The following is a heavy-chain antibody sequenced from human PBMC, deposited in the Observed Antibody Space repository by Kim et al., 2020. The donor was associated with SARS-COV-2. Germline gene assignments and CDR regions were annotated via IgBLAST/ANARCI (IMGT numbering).Heavy chain of an antibody. Sequence: GGSLRLSCAASGFSFSAYGIHWVRQAPGKGLQYVSAISGTGMWTYYAESVKGRFTISRDNSNNRLYLQMGSLRAEDMAVYYCARVGVAGGYFDLWGRGTL. CDR2: ISGTGMWT. J-gene: IGHJ2*01. CDR1: GFSFSAYG. CDR3: ARVGVAGGYFDL. V-gene: IGHV3-64*02. D-gene: IGHD1-26*01.